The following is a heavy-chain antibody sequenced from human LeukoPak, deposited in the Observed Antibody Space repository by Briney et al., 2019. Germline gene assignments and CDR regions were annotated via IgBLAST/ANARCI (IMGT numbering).Heavy chain of an antibody. V-gene: IGHV4-39*01. CDR1: GGSISRSSHY. J-gene: IGHJ4*02. CDR3: ARFVEPIVAVAQC. D-gene: IGHD6-19*01. Sequence: PSETLSLTCTVSGGSISRSSHYWGWIRQPPGKGLEWIGSMYYRGSTYYNPSLKSRVTISVDTSKNQFSLKLTSVTAADTAVYYCARFVEPIVAVAQCWGRGTLVTVSS. CDR2: MYYRGST.